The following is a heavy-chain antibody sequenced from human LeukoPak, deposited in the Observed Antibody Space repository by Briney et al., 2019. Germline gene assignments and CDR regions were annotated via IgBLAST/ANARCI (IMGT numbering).Heavy chain of an antibody. V-gene: IGHV3-53*01. Sequence: GGSLRLSCAASGFTVSSNYMSWVRQAPGKGLEWVSVIYSGGSTYYADSVRGRFTISRDNSKNTLYLQMNSLRAEDTAVYYCARGGRGYSSVYFDYWGQGTLVTVSS. J-gene: IGHJ4*02. CDR1: GFTVSSNY. D-gene: IGHD5-18*01. CDR3: ARGGRGYSSVYFDY. CDR2: IYSGGST.